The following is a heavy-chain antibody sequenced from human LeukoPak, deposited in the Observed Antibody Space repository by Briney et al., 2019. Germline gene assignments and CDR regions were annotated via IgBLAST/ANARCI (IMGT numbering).Heavy chain of an antibody. CDR2: ISAYNGNT. D-gene: IGHD3-22*01. CDR1: GYTFTSYG. V-gene: IGHV1-18*01. CDR3: ARVYDSSGYFHPDY. Sequence: EATVKVSCTASGYTFTSYGISWVRQAPGQGLEWMGWISAYNGNTNYAQKLQGRVTMTTDTSTSTAYMELRSLRSDDTAVYYCARVYDSSGYFHPDYWGQGTLVTVSS. J-gene: IGHJ4*02.